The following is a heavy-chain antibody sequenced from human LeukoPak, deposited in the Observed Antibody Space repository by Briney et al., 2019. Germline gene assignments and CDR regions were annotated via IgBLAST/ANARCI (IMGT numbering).Heavy chain of an antibody. V-gene: IGHV4-34*01. D-gene: IGHD6-19*01. CDR3: AGGRSSGWYYYFDY. J-gene: IGHJ4*02. CDR2: INHSGST. Sequence: PSETLSLTCAVYGGSFSGYYWSWIRQPPGKGLEWIGEINHSGSTNYNPSLKSRVTISVDTSKNQFSLKLSSVTAADTAVYYCAGGRSSGWYYYFDYWGQGTLVTVSS. CDR1: GGSFSGYY.